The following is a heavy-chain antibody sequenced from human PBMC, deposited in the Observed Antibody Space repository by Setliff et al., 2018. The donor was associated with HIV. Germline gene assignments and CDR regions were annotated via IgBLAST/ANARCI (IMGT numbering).Heavy chain of an antibody. CDR3: ARETNPSGGLTAYWYFDL. Sequence: SETLSLTCTVSGGSISSGDYYWTWIRQPPGKGLEWIGYIYNSGSTYYEPSLRGRVTLSIDRSKNQFSLKLNSVTDADTAVYYCARETNPSGGLTAYWYFDLWGRGTLVTVSS. CDR1: GGSISSGDYY. CDR2: IYNSGST. J-gene: IGHJ2*01. V-gene: IGHV4-30-4*08. D-gene: IGHD3-10*01.